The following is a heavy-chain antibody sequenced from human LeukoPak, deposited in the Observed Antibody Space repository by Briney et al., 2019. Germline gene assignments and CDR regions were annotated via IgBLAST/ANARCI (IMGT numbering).Heavy chain of an antibody. CDR2: INHSGST. Sequence: SETLSLTCAVYGGSFSGYYWSWIRQPPGKGLEWIGEINHSGSTNYNPSLKSRVTISVDTSKNQFSLKLSSVTAADTAVYYCARPVRDYGSGSFPGRFDPWGQGTLVTVSS. CDR1: GGSFSGYY. V-gene: IGHV4-34*01. D-gene: IGHD3-10*01. CDR3: ARPVRDYGSGSFPGRFDP. J-gene: IGHJ5*02.